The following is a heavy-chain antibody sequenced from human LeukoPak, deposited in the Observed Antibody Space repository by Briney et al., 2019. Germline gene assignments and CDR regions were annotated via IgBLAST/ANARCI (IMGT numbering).Heavy chain of an antibody. Sequence: GGSLRLSCAASGFTFSSYAMSWVRQAPGKGLEWVSAISGSGGSTYYADSVKGRFTISRDNSKNTLYLQMNSLRAEDTAVYYCAKVQSSSYGYPYFDYWGQGTLVTVSS. CDR3: AKVQSSSYGYPYFDY. CDR2: ISGSGGST. CDR1: GFTFSSYA. V-gene: IGHV3-23*01. D-gene: IGHD5-18*01. J-gene: IGHJ4*02.